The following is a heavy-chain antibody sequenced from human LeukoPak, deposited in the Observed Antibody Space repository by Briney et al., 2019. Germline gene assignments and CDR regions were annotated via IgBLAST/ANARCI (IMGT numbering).Heavy chain of an antibody. CDR1: RFAFTYG. J-gene: IGHJ4*02. V-gene: IGHV3-23*01. CDR2: ISGSGDAT. D-gene: IGHD1-26*01. Sequence: PGGSLRLSCVASRFAFTYGMNWVRPAPGKGLEWVSTISGSGDATYYAKSVKGRFTISRDNSKNTLYLQMNNLRDEDTAIYYCAKEDALKWEVVDYWGQGTLVTVSS. CDR3: AKEDALKWEVVDY.